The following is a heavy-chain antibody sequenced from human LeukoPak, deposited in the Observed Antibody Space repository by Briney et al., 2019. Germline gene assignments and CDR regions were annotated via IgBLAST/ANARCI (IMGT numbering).Heavy chain of an antibody. CDR3: AREVSDYDILTGWIDY. J-gene: IGHJ4*02. CDR2: IYTSGTT. V-gene: IGHV4-61*02. Sequence: SETLSLTCTVSGVSIRSGSYYWSWIRQPAGKGLEGIGRIYTSGTTNYNPSLKSRVTISVGTSKSQFSLKLSSVTAADTAVYYCAREVSDYDILTGWIDYWGQGALVSVSS. D-gene: IGHD3-9*01. CDR1: GVSIRSGSYY.